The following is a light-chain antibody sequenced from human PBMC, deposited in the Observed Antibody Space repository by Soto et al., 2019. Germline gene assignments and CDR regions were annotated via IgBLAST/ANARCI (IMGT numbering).Light chain of an antibody. J-gene: IGLJ1*01. CDR1: SSDVGGYNY. CDR3: CSYAGSPRYV. CDR2: DVS. Sequence: QSALTQPRSVSGSPGQSVTISCTGTSSDVGGYNYVSWYQQHPGKAPKVMIYDVSXRXXXXPDRFXGSKSGNTASLTISGLQAEDEADYYCCSYAGSPRYVFGTGTKLTVL. V-gene: IGLV2-11*01.